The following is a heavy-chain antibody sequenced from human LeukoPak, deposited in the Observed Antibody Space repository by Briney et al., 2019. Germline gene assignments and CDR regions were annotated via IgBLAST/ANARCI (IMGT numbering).Heavy chain of an antibody. CDR2: ISDSGTTE. D-gene: IGHD2-8*01. CDR1: GFILRSLQ. V-gene: IGHV3-48*03. Sequence: GGSLRLFCRASGFILRSLQMNWVREAPGKGLEWISYISDSGTTEYYADSVKGRFTISRDNAKNSLYLQMNSLTGEDTALYYCARDGTTNRYNWFVSWGQGTLVTVSS. CDR3: ARDGTTNRYNWFVS. J-gene: IGHJ5*01.